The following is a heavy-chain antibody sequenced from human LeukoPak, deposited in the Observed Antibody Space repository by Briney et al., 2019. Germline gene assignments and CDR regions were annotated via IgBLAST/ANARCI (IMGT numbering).Heavy chain of an antibody. D-gene: IGHD6-13*01. CDR3: ARSLTSSWYDGAFDV. CDR2: IYYTGST. V-gene: IGHV4-59*02. Sequence: SETLSLTCTVSGGSVSNHYWSWIRQPPGKGLEWIGHIYYTGSTNYNPSLKSRVIISVDTSRNQFSLKLSSVTAADTAVYYCARSLTSSWYDGAFDVWGQGTMVTVSS. CDR1: GGSVSNHY. J-gene: IGHJ3*01.